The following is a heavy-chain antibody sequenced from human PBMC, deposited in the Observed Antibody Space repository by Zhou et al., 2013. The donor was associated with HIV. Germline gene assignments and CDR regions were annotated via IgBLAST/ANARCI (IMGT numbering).Heavy chain of an antibody. CDR2: INHSGST. V-gene: IGHV4-34*01. CDR1: GGSFSGYY. CDR3: ARNIVVVPAAVDYYYYGMDV. J-gene: IGHJ6*02. Sequence: QVQLQQWGAGLLKPSETLSLTCAVYGGSFSGYYWSWIRQPPGKGLEWIGEINHSGSTNFNPSLKSRVTISVDTSKKQFSLKLSSVTAADTAMYYCARNIVVVPAAVDYYYYGMDVWGQGTTVTVSS. D-gene: IGHD2-2*01.